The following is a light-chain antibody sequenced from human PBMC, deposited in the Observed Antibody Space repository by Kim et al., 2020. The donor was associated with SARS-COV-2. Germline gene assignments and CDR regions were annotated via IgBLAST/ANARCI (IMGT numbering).Light chain of an antibody. CDR2: GAS. CDR3: QQYNNWPIT. V-gene: IGKV3-15*01. CDR1: HGVSSY. Sequence: ASPEETAPLSRRASHGVSSYAACHQQQPRQAPRLLYYGASTSATGIAARFGGSASRTEFTTISSILQYDDSAYYYCQQYNNWPITFGQGTRLEIK. J-gene: IGKJ5*01.